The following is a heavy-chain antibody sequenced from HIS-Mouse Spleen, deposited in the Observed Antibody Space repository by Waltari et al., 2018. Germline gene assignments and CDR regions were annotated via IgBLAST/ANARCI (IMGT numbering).Heavy chain of an antibody. D-gene: IGHD6-13*01. CDR3: AREIPYSSSWYDWYFDL. CDR2: IYYSGGT. CDR1: GGSISSSSYY. Sequence: QLQLQESGPGLVKPSETLSLTCTVSGGSISSSSYYWGWIRQPPGKGLAWIGSIYYSGGTYDNPSLTSRVTISVDTSKNQFSLKLSSVTAADTAVYYCAREIPYSSSWYDWYFDLWGRGTLVTVSS. J-gene: IGHJ2*01. V-gene: IGHV4-39*07.